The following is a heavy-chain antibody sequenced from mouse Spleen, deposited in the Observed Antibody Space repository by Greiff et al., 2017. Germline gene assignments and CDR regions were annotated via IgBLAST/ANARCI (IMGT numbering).Heavy chain of an antibody. CDR1: GFNIKDYY. J-gene: IGHJ2*01. V-gene: IGHV14-1*01. Sequence: VHVKQSGAELVRPGASVKLSCTASGFNIKDYYMHWVKQRPEQGLEWIGRIDPEDGDTEYAPKFQGKATMTADTSSNTAYLQLSSLTSEDTAVYYCTTAPTATSDYWGQGTTLTVSS. CDR2: IDPEDGDT. D-gene: IGHD1-2*01. CDR3: TTAPTATSDY.